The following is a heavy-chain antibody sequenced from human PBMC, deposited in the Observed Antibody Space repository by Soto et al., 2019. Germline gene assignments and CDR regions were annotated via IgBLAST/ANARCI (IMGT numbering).Heavy chain of an antibody. CDR3: ARDRGGAATLGPPPRNNWFDP. V-gene: IGHV1-69*08. Sequence: QVQLVQSGAEVKKPGSSVKVSCKASGGTFSSYTISWVRQAPGQGLEWMGRIIPILGIANCAQKFQGSVRITADKPSSAAYMGLSSLRSEDTAVDYCARDRGGAATLGPPPRNNWFDPWGQGTLVTVSS. CDR1: GGTFSSYT. D-gene: IGHD2-15*01. J-gene: IGHJ5*02. CDR2: IIPILGIA.